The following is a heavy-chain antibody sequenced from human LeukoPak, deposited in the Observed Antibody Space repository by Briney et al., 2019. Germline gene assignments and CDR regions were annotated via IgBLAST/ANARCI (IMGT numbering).Heavy chain of an antibody. CDR3: ATSTRSRGPAFDI. CDR2: INHSGST. Sequence: SSETLSLTCAVYGGSFSGYYWSWIRQPPGKGLEWIGEINHSGSTNYNASLKSRVTISVDTSKTQFSLKLSSVTAADTAVYYCATSTRSRGPAFDIWGQGTMVTVSS. V-gene: IGHV4-34*01. J-gene: IGHJ3*02. CDR1: GGSFSGYY. D-gene: IGHD2-2*01.